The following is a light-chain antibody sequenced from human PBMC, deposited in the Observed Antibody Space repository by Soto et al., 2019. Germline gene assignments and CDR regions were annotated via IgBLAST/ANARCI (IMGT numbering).Light chain of an antibody. CDR2: EDI. CDR1: ISDVGRYNL. V-gene: IGLV2-23*01. Sequence: QSALTQPASVSGSPGQSITISCTGTISDVGRYNLVSWYQQHPDKAPKLIIHEDIERPSGVSHRFSGSTSGNTASLTISGLQTEDEAKYFCCSYAGGASVVFGGGTKLTVL. J-gene: IGLJ2*01. CDR3: CSYAGGASVV.